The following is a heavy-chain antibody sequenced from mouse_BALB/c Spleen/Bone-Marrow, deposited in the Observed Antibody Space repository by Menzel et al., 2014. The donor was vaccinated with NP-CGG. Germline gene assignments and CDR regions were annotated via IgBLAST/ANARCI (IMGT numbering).Heavy chain of an antibody. CDR1: GYSFTGYT. CDR2: INPYNGGT. CDR3: AREHYGSSPFAY. V-gene: IGHV1-18*01. J-gene: IGHJ3*01. D-gene: IGHD1-1*01. Sequence: EVQVVESGPELVKPGASMKISCKASGYSFTGYTMNWVKRSHGKNLEWIGLINPYNGGTSYNQKFKGKATLTVDKSSSTAYMELLSLTSEDSAVYYCAREHYGSSPFAYWGQGTLVTVSA.